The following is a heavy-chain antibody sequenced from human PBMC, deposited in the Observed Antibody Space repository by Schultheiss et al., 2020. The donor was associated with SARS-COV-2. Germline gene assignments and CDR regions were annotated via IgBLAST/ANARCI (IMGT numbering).Heavy chain of an antibody. CDR2: LSGDGSST. J-gene: IGHJ5*02. V-gene: IGHV3-74*03. CDR3: ARDPRVGATTWFDP. D-gene: IGHD1-26*01. Sequence: GGSLRLSCAGSGLTFSRYWMHWVRQSPGKGLEWVARLSGDGSSTKYADAVKGRFTISRERGTNTLLLQMNSLRVEDTAVYFCARDPRVGATTWFDPWGQGTPVTVSS. CDR1: GLTFSRYW.